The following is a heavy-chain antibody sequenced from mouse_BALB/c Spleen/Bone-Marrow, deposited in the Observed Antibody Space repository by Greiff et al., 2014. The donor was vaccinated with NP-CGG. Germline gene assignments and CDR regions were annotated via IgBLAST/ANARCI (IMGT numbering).Heavy chain of an antibody. Sequence: QVQLQQPGAELVKPGASVKLSCKASGYTFTSYWMHWVKQRPGQGLEWIGEINPSNGRTNYNEKFKSKATLTVDESSSTAYMQLSSLTSEDSAVYYCARSGYDGFAYWGQGTLVTVSA. V-gene: IGHV1S81*02. D-gene: IGHD2-2*01. CDR2: INPSNGRT. CDR1: GYTFTSYW. J-gene: IGHJ3*01. CDR3: ARSGYDGFAY.